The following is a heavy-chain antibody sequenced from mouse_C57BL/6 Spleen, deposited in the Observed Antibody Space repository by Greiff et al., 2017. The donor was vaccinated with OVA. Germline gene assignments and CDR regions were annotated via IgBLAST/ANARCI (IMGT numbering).Heavy chain of an antibody. Sequence: VQLKESGAELVKPGASVKISCKASGYAFSSYWMNWVKQRPGKGLEWIGQIYPGDGDTNYNGKFKGKATLTADKSSSTAYMQLSSLTSEDSAVYFCAREPHYGNYVPSYYFDYWGQGTTLTVSS. J-gene: IGHJ2*01. CDR1: GYAFSSYW. V-gene: IGHV1-80*01. CDR3: AREPHYGNYVPSYYFDY. D-gene: IGHD2-1*01. CDR2: IYPGDGDT.